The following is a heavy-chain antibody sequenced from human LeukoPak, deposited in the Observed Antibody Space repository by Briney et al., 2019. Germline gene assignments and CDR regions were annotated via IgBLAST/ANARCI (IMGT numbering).Heavy chain of an antibody. J-gene: IGHJ4*02. D-gene: IGHD6-13*01. CDR3: AREAAAGTIDY. V-gene: IGHV1-2*02. Sequence: GASVKVSCKASGYTFTGYYMHWVRQAPGQGLEWMGWINPNSGGTNYAQKFQGRVTMTRDTSISTAYMELSSLRSEDTAVYYCAREAAAGTIDYWGQGTLVTVSS. CDR1: GYTFTGYY. CDR2: INPNSGGT.